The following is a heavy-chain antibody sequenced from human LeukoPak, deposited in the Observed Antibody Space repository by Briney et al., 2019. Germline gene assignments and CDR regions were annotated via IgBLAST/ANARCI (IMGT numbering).Heavy chain of an antibody. V-gene: IGHV3-48*03. CDR2: ISRSGSAI. D-gene: IGHD6-19*01. J-gene: IGHJ4*02. CDR1: GFTFSSYE. CDR3: ARDSSGWPVGY. Sequence: PGGSLRLSCAASGFTFSSYEMNWVRQAPGKGLEWVSYISRSGSAIYYADSVKGRFTISRDNAKNSLYLQMNSLRAEDTAVYYCARDSSGWPVGYWGQGTLVTVSS.